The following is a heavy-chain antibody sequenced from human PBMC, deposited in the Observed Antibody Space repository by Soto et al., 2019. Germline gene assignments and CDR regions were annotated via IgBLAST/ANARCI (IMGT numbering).Heavy chain of an antibody. V-gene: IGHV3-15*01. CDR1: GFTFSNAW. Sequence: GGSLRLSCAASGFTFSNAWMSWVRQAPGKGLEWVGRIKSKTDGGTTDYAAPVKGRFTISRDNSKNTLYLQMNSLRAEDTAVYKCAKAAVYHDSASYFPFDDWGLGTRVTVSS. CDR3: AKAAVYHDSASYFPFDD. CDR2: IKSKTDGGTT. D-gene: IGHD3-10*01. J-gene: IGHJ4*02.